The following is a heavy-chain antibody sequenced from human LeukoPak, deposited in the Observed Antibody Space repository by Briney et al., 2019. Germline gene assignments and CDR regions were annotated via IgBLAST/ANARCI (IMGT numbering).Heavy chain of an antibody. J-gene: IGHJ4*02. CDR3: AKDRNGDYSWYFDY. CDR2: IRYAGINK. CDR1: GFTFSIYG. Sequence: GGSLRLTCATSGFTFSIYGMHWVRQAPGKGLEWVAFIRYAGINKYYADSVKGRFTISRDNSKNTLYLQMNNLRPNDTAVYYCAKDRNGDYSWYFDYWGQGTLVTVSS. V-gene: IGHV3-30*02. D-gene: IGHD4-17*01.